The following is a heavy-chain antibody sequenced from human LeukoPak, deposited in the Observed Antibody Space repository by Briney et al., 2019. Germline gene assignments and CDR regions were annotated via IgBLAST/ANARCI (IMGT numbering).Heavy chain of an antibody. CDR1: GGSFSGYY. CDR2: INHSGST. Sequence: SETLSLTCAVYGGSFSGYYWSWIRQPPGKGLEWIGEINHSGSTNYNPSLKSRVTISVDTSKNQFSPKLSSVTAADTAVYYCARRRNYYYMDVWGKGTTVTVSS. J-gene: IGHJ6*03. V-gene: IGHV4-34*01. CDR3: ARRRNYYYMDV.